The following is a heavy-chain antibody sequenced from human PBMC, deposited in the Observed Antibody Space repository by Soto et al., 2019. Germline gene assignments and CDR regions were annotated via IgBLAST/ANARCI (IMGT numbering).Heavy chain of an antibody. D-gene: IGHD3-9*01. CDR1: GDSVSSNSAA. Sequence: SQTLSLTCAISGDSVSSNSAAWNWIRQSPSRGLEWLGRTYYRSKWYNDYAVSVKSRITINPDTSKNQFSLQLNSVTPEDTAVYYCARDLGGRITIFCLVIIPIDYWGQGTLVTVSS. V-gene: IGHV6-1*01. CDR2: TYYRSKWYN. J-gene: IGHJ4*02. CDR3: ARDLGGRITIFCLVIIPIDY.